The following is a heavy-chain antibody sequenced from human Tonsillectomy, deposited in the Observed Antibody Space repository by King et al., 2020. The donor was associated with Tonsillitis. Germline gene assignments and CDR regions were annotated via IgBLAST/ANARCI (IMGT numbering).Heavy chain of an antibody. CDR1: GFTFSSYW. V-gene: IGHV3-7*03. CDR3: ARASLTATRAFDL. J-gene: IGHJ2*01. Sequence: VQLVESGGGLVQPGGSLRLSCAASGFTFSSYWMSWVRQAPGKGLEWVANIKQDGSEAYYVDSVTGRRTISRDNAENSLYLQMNSLRAEDTAVYYCARASLTATRAFDLWGRGTLVTVSS. D-gene: IGHD1-14*01. CDR2: IKQDGSEA.